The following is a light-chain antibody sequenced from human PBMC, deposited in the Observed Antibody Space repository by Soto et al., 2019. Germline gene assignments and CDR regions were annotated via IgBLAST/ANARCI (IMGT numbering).Light chain of an antibody. CDR3: QQYNRYSRT. J-gene: IGKJ3*01. Sequence: DIQMTQSPSTLSASVGDRVTITCRASQSISGWLAWYQHKPGKAPKLLIYKASSLESGVPSRFSGSGSGTEFTLTISSLQPDDFATYYCQQYNRYSRTFGPGTKVDIQ. V-gene: IGKV1-5*03. CDR1: QSISGW. CDR2: KAS.